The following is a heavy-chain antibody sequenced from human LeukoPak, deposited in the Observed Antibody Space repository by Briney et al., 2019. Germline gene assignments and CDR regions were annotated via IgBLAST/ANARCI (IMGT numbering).Heavy chain of an antibody. J-gene: IGHJ4*02. V-gene: IGHV4-34*01. CDR3: ARSGYCTNGVCYRDFDY. D-gene: IGHD2-8*01. CDR2: INHSGST. CDR1: GGSFSGYY. Sequence: SETLSLTCAVYGGSFSGYYWSWVRQPPGKGLEWVGEINHSGSTNYNPSPKSRVTIPEDPSKNQSSLKRSAVTAADTAVYYCARSGYCTNGVCYRDFDYWGQGTLVTVSS.